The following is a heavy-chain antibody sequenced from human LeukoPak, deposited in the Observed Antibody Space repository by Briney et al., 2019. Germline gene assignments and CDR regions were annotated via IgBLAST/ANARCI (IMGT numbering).Heavy chain of an antibody. CDR2: IYYSGST. Sequence: PSQTLSLTCTVPGGSISSGGYYWSWIRQHPGKGLEWIGYIYYSGSTYYNPSLKSRATISVDTSKNQFSLKLSSVTAADTAVYYCARDPPSPEPDSSSWSFDYWGQGTLVTVSS. J-gene: IGHJ4*02. CDR3: ARDPPSPEPDSSSWSFDY. D-gene: IGHD6-13*01. V-gene: IGHV4-31*03. CDR1: GGSISSGGYY.